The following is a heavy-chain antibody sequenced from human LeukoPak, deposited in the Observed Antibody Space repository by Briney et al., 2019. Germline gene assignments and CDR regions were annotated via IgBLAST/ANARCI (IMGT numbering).Heavy chain of an antibody. J-gene: IGHJ4*02. CDR2: ISYDGSNK. CDR3: AKDRTDYGGPEGYFDY. D-gene: IGHD4-23*01. CDR1: GFTFSSYG. Sequence: GGSLRLSCAASGFTFSSYGMHWVRQAPGKGLEWVAVISYDGSNKYYADSVKGRFTISRDNSKNTLYLQMNSLRAEDTAVYYCAKDRTDYGGPEGYFDYWGQGTLVTVSS. V-gene: IGHV3-30*18.